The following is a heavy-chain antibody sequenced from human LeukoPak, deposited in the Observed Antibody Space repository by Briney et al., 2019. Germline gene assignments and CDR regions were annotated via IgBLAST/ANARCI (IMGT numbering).Heavy chain of an antibody. J-gene: IGHJ3*02. CDR2: IGSADKT. Sequence: GGSLILSCEASGFDFSIHAMSWVRQAPGKGLEWVSTIGSADKTYYADSVKGRFTISRDDSKNTLYLQMSSLRVEDTALYFCAEDYVNRNGVYDPFDMWGQGTRVTVSS. CDR1: GFDFSIHA. CDR3: AEDYVNRNGVYDPFDM. D-gene: IGHD3-10*02. V-gene: IGHV3-23*01.